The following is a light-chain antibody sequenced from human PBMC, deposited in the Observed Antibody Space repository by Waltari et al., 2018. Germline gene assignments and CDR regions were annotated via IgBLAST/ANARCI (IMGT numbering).Light chain of an antibody. CDR1: SSNIGRNT. CDR3: ATWDDSLNGRV. J-gene: IGLJ3*02. V-gene: IGLV1-44*01. Sequence: QSVLTQPPSASGTPGQGVTISCSGSSSNIGRNTVSWYQQFPGTAPQPLMHTDKQRPSGVPGRFSGSKSGTSASLAISGLQFEDEAQYFCATWDDSLNGRVFGGGTKVTVL. CDR2: TDK.